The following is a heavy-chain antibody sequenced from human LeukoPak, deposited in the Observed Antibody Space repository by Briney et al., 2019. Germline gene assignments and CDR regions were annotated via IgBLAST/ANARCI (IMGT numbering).Heavy chain of an antibody. CDR2: INPSGGST. D-gene: IGHD2-21*01. CDR3: ASILGSGNWFDP. Sequence: ASVKVSCKXSGYTFTSDYMHWVRQATGQGLEWMGIINPSGGSTSYAQKFQGRVTMTRDTSTSTVYMELSSLRSEDTAVYYCASILGSGNWFDPWGQGTLVTVSS. J-gene: IGHJ5*02. CDR1: GYTFTSDY. V-gene: IGHV1-46*03.